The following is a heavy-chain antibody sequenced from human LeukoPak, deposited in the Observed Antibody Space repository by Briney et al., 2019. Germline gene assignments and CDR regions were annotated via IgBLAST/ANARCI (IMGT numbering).Heavy chain of an antibody. V-gene: IGHV1-2*02. Sequence: GASVKVSCKASGYTFTGYYMHWVRQAPGQGLEWMGWINPNSGGTNYAQKFQGRVTMTRDTSISTAYMELSRLRSDDTAVYYCARDLRKIVVRVTHPGYWGQGTLVTVSS. J-gene: IGHJ4*02. CDR3: ARDLRKIVVRVTHPGY. CDR2: INPNSGGT. CDR1: GYTFTGYY. D-gene: IGHD3-10*01.